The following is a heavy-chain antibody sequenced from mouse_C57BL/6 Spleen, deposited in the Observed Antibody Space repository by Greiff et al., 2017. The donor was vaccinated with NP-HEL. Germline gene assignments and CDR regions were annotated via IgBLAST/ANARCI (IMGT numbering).Heavy chain of an antibody. J-gene: IGHJ2*01. D-gene: IGHD1-1*01. CDR1: GYSFTGYY. Sequence: VQLQQSGPELVKPGASVKISCKASGYSFTGYYMNWVKQSPEKSLEWIGEINPSTGGTTYNQKFKAKATLTVDKSSSTAYMQLKSLTSEDSAVYYCARSNYYGSSYWFDYWGQGTTLTVSS. CDR2: INPSTGGT. V-gene: IGHV1-42*01. CDR3: ARSNYYGSSYWFDY.